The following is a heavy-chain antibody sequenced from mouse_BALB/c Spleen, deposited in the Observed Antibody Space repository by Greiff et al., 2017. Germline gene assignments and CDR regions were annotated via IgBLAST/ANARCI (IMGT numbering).Heavy chain of an antibody. D-gene: IGHD1-1*01. J-gene: IGHJ4*01. CDR3: ASLNYYGSLDY. CDR2: INPNNGGT. V-gene: IGHV1-22*01. Sequence: EVQLQQSGPELVKPGASVKISCKTSGYTFTEYTIHWVKQSRGKSLEWIGHINPNNGGTSYNQKFKGKATLTVDKSSTTAYMELRSLTSEDSAVYYCASLNYYGSLDYWGQGTSVTVSS. CDR1: GYTFTEYT.